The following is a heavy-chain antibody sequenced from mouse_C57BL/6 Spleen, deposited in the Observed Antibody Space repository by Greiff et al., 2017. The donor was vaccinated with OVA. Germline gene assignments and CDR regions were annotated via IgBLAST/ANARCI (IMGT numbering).Heavy chain of an antibody. V-gene: IGHV1-69*01. CDR2: IDPSDSYT. J-gene: IGHJ3*01. CDR3: ATGVVPFAY. Sequence: VQLQQPGAELVMPGASVKLSCKASGYTFTSYWMHWVKQRPGQGLEWIGEIDPSDSYTNYNQKFKGKSTLTVDKSSSTAYMQLSSLTSEDSAVYYCATGVVPFAYWGQGTLVTVSA. CDR1: GYTFTSYW. D-gene: IGHD1-1*01.